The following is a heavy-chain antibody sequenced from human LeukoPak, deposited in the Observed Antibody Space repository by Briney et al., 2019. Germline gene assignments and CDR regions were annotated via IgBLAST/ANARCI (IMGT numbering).Heavy chain of an antibody. D-gene: IGHD3-3*01. CDR1: GFTFSSYA. CDR2: ISGSGGST. V-gene: IGHV3-23*01. J-gene: IGHJ6*02. Sequence: PGGSLRLSCAASGFTFSSYAMSWVRQAPGKGLEWVSAISGSGGSTYYADSGKGRFTISRDNSKNTLYLQMNSLRAEDTAVYYCAKDYEITIFGVVSHGMDVWGQGTTVTVSS. CDR3: AKDYEITIFGVVSHGMDV.